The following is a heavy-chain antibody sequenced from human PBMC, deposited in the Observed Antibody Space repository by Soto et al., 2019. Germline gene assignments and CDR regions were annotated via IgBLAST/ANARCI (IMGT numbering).Heavy chain of an antibody. CDR2: ISYDGSNK. J-gene: IGHJ4*02. V-gene: IGHV3-30*03. CDR3: AMPMTTDSY. Sequence: QVQLVESGGGVVQPGRSLRLSCAASGFTFSSYGMHWVRQAPGKGLEWVAVISYDGSNKYYADSMKGRFTISRDNSKNTLYLQMNSLRAEDTAVYYCAMPMTTDSYWGQGTLVTVSS. D-gene: IGHD4-17*01. CDR1: GFTFSSYG.